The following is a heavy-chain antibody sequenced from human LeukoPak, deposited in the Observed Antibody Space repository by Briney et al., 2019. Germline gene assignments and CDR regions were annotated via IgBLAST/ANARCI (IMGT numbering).Heavy chain of an antibody. Sequence: SETLSLTCTVSGGSISNFYWSWIRQSPGERLEWMGYIYNSGSTNYNPSRKRRVTISVDTSKNQFSLKLSFVTAADTAMYYCARGFASSWYYFDYWGQGTLVTVSS. CDR1: GGSISNFY. J-gene: IGHJ4*02. CDR2: IYNSGST. V-gene: IGHV4-59*01. CDR3: ARGFASSWYYFDY. D-gene: IGHD6-13*01.